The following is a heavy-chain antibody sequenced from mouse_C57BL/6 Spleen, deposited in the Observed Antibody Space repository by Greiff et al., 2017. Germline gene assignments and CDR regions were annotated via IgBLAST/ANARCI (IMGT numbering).Heavy chain of an antibody. J-gene: IGHJ2*01. Sequence: VQLQQSGPELVKPGASVKIPCKASGYTFTDYNMDWVKQSHGKSLEWIGDINPNNGGTIYNQKFKGKATLTVDKSSSTAYMELRSLTSEDTAVYYCARLNYGSSYYFDYWGQGTTLTVSS. CDR1: GYTFTDYN. CDR2: INPNNGGT. D-gene: IGHD1-1*01. CDR3: ARLNYGSSYYFDY. V-gene: IGHV1-18*01.